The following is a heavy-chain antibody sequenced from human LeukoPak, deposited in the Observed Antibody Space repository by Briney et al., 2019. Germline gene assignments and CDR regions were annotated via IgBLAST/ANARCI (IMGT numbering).Heavy chain of an antibody. V-gene: IGHV1-18*01. J-gene: IGHJ4*02. CDR1: GYTLTSYG. D-gene: IGHD3-22*01. CDR3: ARDLAYDSSGPIDY. Sequence: ASVKLSCKASGYTLTSYGISWVRQAPGQGLEWMGWISAYNGNTNYVQKLQGRVTMTTDTSTSTAYMELRSLRSDDTAVYYCARDLAYDSSGPIDYWGQGTLVTVS. CDR2: ISAYNGNT.